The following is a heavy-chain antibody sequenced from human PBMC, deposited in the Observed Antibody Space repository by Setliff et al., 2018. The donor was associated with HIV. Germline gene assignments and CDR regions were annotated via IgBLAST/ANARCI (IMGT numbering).Heavy chain of an antibody. V-gene: IGHV4-39*01. J-gene: IGHJ4*02. CDR2: ISYTWSN. CDR3: ARQTWEYYDTLTGYYRSPKNFDS. Sequence: SETLSLTCTVPGGSINRSNYYWGWIRQPPGKGLEWSGTISYTWSNYYDPSLKSRVTISLDTSKNQFFLKLSSVTAPDTAIYFCARQTWEYYDTLTGYYRSPKNFDSWGQGTLVTVSS. D-gene: IGHD3-9*01. CDR1: GGSINRSNYY.